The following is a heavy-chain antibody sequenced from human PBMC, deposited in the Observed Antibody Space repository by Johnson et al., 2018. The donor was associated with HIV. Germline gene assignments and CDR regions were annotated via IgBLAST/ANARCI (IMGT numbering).Heavy chain of an antibody. Sequence: VQLVESGGGLVQPGGSLRLSCAASGFTFSSYWMSWVRQAPGKGLEWVSLIYSGGSTYYADSVKDRFTISRANSQNTLYLQMTSLRAEDKAVYYCARDRLTIFGVALEAFDIWGQGTMVTVSS. CDR2: IYSGGST. J-gene: IGHJ3*02. CDR1: GFTFSSYW. V-gene: IGHV3-66*01. CDR3: ARDRLTIFGVALEAFDI. D-gene: IGHD3-3*01.